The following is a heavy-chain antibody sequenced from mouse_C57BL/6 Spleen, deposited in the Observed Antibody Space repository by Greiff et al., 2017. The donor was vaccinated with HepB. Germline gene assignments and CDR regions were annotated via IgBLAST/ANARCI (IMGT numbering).Heavy chain of an antibody. CDR3: SRAYGNYWYFDV. Sequence: VQLQQSGAELAKPGASVKLSCKASGYTFTSYWMHWVKQRPGQGLEWIGYINPSSGYPKYNQKFKDKATLTADKSSSTAYMQMSSLTYEDSAVSYSSRAYGNYWYFDVWGTGTTVTVSS. J-gene: IGHJ1*03. D-gene: IGHD2-1*01. V-gene: IGHV1-7*01. CDR1: GYTFTSYW. CDR2: INPSSGYP.